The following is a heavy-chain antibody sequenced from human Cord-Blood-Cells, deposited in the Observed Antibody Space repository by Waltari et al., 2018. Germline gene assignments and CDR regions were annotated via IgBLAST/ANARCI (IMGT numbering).Heavy chain of an antibody. Sequence: CAASGFTFSSYWMSWVRQAPGKGLEWVANIKQDGSEKYYVDSVKGRFTISRDNAKNSLYLQMNSLRAEDTAVYYCNSGYEYFDYWGQGTLVTVSS. CDR2: IKQDGSEK. V-gene: IGHV3-7*01. D-gene: IGHD5-12*01. J-gene: IGHJ4*02. CDR3: NSGYEYFDY. CDR1: GFTFSSYW.